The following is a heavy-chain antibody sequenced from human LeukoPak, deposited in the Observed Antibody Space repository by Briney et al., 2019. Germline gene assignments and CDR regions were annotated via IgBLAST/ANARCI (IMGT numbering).Heavy chain of an antibody. J-gene: IGHJ3*02. CDR2: IYHSGST. CDR3: ARDSGYYLPHAFGI. CDR1: GGSISSGGYS. V-gene: IGHV4-30-2*01. Sequence: SETLSLTCAVSGGSISSGGYSWSWIRQPPGKGLEWIGYIYHSGSTYYNPSLKSRVTISVDTSKNQFSLKLSSVTAADTAVYYCARDSGYYLPHAFGIWGQGTMVTVSS. D-gene: IGHD3-22*01.